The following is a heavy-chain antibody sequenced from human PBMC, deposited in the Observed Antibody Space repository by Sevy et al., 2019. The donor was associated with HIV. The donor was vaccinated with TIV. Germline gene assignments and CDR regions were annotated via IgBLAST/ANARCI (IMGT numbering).Heavy chain of an antibody. CDR2: IRYDESNK. Sequence: GGSLRLSCAASGFTFSNYGMHWVRQAPGKGLEWVAFIRYDESNKHYADSVKGRFTISRDNSKNTLYLQMNSLRAEDTAVHYCAKDLGSSSWPFDYWGQGTLVTVSS. CDR3: AKDLGSSSWPFDY. V-gene: IGHV3-30*02. D-gene: IGHD6-13*01. CDR1: GFTFSNYG. J-gene: IGHJ4*02.